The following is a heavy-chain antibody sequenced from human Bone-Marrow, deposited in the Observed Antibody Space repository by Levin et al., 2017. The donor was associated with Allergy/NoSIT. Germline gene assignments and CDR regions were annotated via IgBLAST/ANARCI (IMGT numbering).Heavy chain of an antibody. Sequence: GESLKISCVASGFTFSNDWMNWVRQAPGKGLEWVGRIKSKTDGGATDYAAPVKGRFTISRDDSRNSLFLQMNSLKTEDTAVYYCATLKGIPSADYWGRGTRVTVSS. CDR2: IKSKTDGGAT. CDR1: GFTFSNDW. V-gene: IGHV3-15*01. CDR3: ATLKGIPSADY. D-gene: IGHD1-26*01. J-gene: IGHJ4*02.